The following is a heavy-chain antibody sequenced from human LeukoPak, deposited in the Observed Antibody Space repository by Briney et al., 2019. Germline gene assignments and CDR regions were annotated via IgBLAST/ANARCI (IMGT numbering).Heavy chain of an antibody. CDR1: GGTFSSYA. Sequence: SVKVSCKASGGTFSSYAISWVRQAPGQGLEWMGGIIPIFGTANYAQKFQGRVTITADESTSTAYMELSSLRSEDTAVYYCARAKPLGYCSGGSCLRAFDYWGQGTLVTVSS. V-gene: IGHV1-69*01. D-gene: IGHD2-15*01. J-gene: IGHJ4*02. CDR3: ARAKPLGYCSGGSCLRAFDY. CDR2: IIPIFGTA.